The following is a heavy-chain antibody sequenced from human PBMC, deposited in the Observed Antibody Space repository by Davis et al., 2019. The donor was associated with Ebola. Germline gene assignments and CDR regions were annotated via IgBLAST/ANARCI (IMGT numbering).Heavy chain of an antibody. J-gene: IGHJ4*02. CDR3: GYNGFDF. CDR1: GGSISSSGYY. Sequence: MPSETLSLTCTVSGGSISSSGYYWGWIRQPPGKGLEWIGSIYYTGSTYYNPSLKSRVTISVDTSKNQSSLKLSSVTAADTAVYYCGYNGFDFWGQGTLVTVSS. D-gene: IGHD1-1*01. CDR2: IYYTGST. V-gene: IGHV4-39*01.